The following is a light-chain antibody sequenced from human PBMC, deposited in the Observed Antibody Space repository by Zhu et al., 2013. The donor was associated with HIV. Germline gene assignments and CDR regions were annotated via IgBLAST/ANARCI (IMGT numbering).Light chain of an antibody. J-gene: IGKJ4*01. V-gene: IGKV2-28*01. CDR3: QQANSLPPT. CDR2: LVS. CDR1: QSLHSNGYNY. Sequence: IVVSQSPRFLSVTPGESAAISCRSTQSLHSNGYNYLDWYVQKPGQPPRLLIYLVSNRPSGVPDRFSGSGSGTDFTLTINNLQPEDFATYYCQQANSLPPTFGGGTKVEIK.